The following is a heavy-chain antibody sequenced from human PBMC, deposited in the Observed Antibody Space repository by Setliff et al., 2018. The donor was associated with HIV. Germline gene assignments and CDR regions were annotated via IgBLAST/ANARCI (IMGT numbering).Heavy chain of an antibody. D-gene: IGHD3-10*01. CDR1: GFSFGDYL. Sequence: GGSLRLSCTASGFSFGDYLMSWVRQGPGKGLEWVGFIRSKPYGGTTEYAASVKGRFSISRDDSKSIVYLQMNSLKTEDTAVYYCTTDDITMLYWGQGTLVTVSS. CDR3: TTDDITMLY. CDR2: IRSKPYGGTT. V-gene: IGHV3-49*04. J-gene: IGHJ4*02.